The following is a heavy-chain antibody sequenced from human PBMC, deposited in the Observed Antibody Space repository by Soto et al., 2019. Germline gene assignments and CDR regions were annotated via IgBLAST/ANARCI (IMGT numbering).Heavy chain of an antibody. V-gene: IGHV4-59*08. CDR1: DGSISSYY. CDR3: ARHLAGLPDGRFDY. D-gene: IGHD6-6*01. Sequence: SETLSLTCTVTDGSISSYYWSWIRQPPGKGPEWIGYMYYSGSTNYNPSLKSRVTISVDTSKNLFSLKLTSVTAADTAVYYCARHLAGLPDGRFDYWGQGSLVTVSS. CDR2: MYYSGST. J-gene: IGHJ4*02.